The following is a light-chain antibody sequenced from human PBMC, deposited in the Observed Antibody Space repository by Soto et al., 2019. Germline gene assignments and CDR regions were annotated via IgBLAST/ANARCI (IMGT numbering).Light chain of an antibody. CDR3: QSYDSSLRLAV. V-gene: IGLV1-40*01. CDR1: SSNIGAGYD. Sequence: QSVLTQPPSVSGAPGQRVTISCSGSSSNIGAGYDVHWYQQLPGTAPRLLIYVSRNRPSGVPDRFSGSKSGTSASLAITGLQTDDEADYYCQSYDSSLRLAVFSGGTKLTVL. J-gene: IGLJ3*02. CDR2: VSR.